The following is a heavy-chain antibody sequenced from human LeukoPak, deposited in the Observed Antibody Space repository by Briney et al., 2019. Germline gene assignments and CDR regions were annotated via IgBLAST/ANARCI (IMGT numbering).Heavy chain of an antibody. J-gene: IGHJ4*02. CDR2: INCDTGGT. CDR3: ASGSLCLESEATVDIFRHGGGEKQPHTELDY. Sequence: ASVKVSCKPSGYFFSDYYLHWVRQAPGQGLEWMGWINCDTGGTNYAQKFQDRVTMTRDTSSSEVYMELSRLTSDDTAVYYCASGSLCLESEATVDIFRHGGGEKQPHTELDYWGQGTLVTVSS. D-gene: IGHD3-16*01. V-gene: IGHV1-2*02. CDR1: GYFFSDYY.